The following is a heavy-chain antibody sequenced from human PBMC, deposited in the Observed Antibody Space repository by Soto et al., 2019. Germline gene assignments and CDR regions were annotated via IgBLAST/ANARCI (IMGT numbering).Heavy chain of an antibody. CDR2: MNPNSGNT. CDR3: ARVGAIWFGELSSFDY. J-gene: IGHJ4*02. Sequence: GXSLKVSCKASGYTFTSYDINWVRQATGQGLEWMGWMNPNSGNTGYAQKFQGRVTMTRNTSISTAYMELSSLRSEDTAVYYCARVGAIWFGELSSFDYWGQGTLVTVSS. D-gene: IGHD3-10*01. CDR1: GYTFTSYD. V-gene: IGHV1-8*01.